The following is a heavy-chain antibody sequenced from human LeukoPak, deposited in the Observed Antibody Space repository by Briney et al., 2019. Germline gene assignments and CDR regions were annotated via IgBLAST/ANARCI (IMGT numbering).Heavy chain of an antibody. CDR1: GFTFSSYA. CDR3: AKDLSVGPVAVDNWFDP. J-gene: IGHJ5*02. Sequence: LSGGSLRLSCAASGFTFSSYAMSWVRQAPGKGLEWVSAISGSGGSTYYADSVKGRFTISRDNSKNTLYLQMNSLRAEDTAVYYCAKDLSVGPVAVDNWFDPWGQGTLVTVSS. V-gene: IGHV3-23*01. CDR2: ISGSGGST. D-gene: IGHD2-2*01.